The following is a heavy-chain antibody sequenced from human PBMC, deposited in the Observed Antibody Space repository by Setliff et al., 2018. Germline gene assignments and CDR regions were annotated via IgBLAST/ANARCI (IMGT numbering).Heavy chain of an antibody. Sequence: SETLSLTCTVSGGSINNYHWNWVRQPPGKGLEWIGYVGYNGNTHYNPSLNSRVTMSVDTSKNQFSLKLTSVSAADTAVYYCARWGENSGRPDWRAFDIWGQGTMVTVSS. CDR3: ARWGENSGRPDWRAFDI. D-gene: IGHD1-26*01. J-gene: IGHJ3*02. V-gene: IGHV4-59*01. CDR1: GGSINNYH. CDR2: VGYNGNT.